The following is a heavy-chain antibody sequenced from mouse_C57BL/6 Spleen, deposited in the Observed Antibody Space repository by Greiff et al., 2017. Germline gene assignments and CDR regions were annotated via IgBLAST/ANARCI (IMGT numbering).Heavy chain of an antibody. CDR3: ARGYYYGSSPYWYFDV. V-gene: IGHV1-72*01. CDR2: IDPTSGGT. D-gene: IGHD1-1*01. CDR1: GYTFTSYW. Sequence: QVQLQQSGAELVKPGASVKLSCKASGYTFTSYWMHWVKQRPGRGLEWIGRIDPTSGGTKYNEKFKSKATLTVDKPSSTAYMQLSSLTSEDSAVYYCARGYYYGSSPYWYFDVWGTGTTVTVSS. J-gene: IGHJ1*03.